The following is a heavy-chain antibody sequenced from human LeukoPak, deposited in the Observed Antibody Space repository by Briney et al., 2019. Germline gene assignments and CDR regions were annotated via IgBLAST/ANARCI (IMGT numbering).Heavy chain of an antibody. J-gene: IGHJ6*02. Sequence: GGSLRLSCAASGFTSSAYDMHWVRQAPGKRLEWVAIISKDGSNKYYGDSVRGRFTIFRDTSKNTVHLQMNSLRGEDTAVYFXXXXXXXXXXXXXXXXXPYFYGMDVWGQGTTVIVS. CDR2: ISKDGSNK. CDR1: GFTSSAYD. CDR3: XXXXXXXXXXXXXXXXPYFYGMDV. V-gene: IGHV3-30*03.